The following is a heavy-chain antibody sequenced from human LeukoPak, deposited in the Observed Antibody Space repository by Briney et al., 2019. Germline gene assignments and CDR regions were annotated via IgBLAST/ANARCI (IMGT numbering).Heavy chain of an antibody. D-gene: IGHD2-15*01. V-gene: IGHV1-46*01. CDR3: ATRFPYCSGGSCYSGWFDP. CDR1: GYTFTSYG. CDR2: INPSGGST. Sequence: ASVKVSCKASGYTFTSYGISWVRQAPGQGLEWMGIINPSGGSTSYAQKFQGRVTMTEDTSTDTAYMELSSLRSEDTAVYYCATRFPYCSGGSCYSGWFDPWGQGTLVTVSS. J-gene: IGHJ5*02.